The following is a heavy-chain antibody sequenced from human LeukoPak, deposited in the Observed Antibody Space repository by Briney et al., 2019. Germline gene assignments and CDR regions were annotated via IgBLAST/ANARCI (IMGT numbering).Heavy chain of an antibody. CDR1: GYTFTSYY. CDR2: INPSGGST. J-gene: IGHJ3*02. D-gene: IGHD1-26*01. CDR3: ARDQSGSYFSAERGAFDI. Sequence: GASVKVSCKASGYTFTSYYMHWVRQAPGQGLEWMGIINPSGGSTSYAQKFQGRVTMTRDMSTSTVYMELSSLRSEDTAVYYCARDQSGSYFSAERGAFDIWGQGTMVTVSS. V-gene: IGHV1-46*01.